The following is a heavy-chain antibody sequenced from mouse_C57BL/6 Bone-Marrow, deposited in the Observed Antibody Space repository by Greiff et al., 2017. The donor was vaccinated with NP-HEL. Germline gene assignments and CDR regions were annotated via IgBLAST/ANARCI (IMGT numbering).Heavy chain of an antibody. CDR1: GYAFTNYL. J-gene: IGHJ3*01. Sequence: QVQLQQSGAELVRPGTSVKVSCKASGYAFTNYLIEWVKQRPGQGLEWIGVINPGSGGTNYNEKFKGKATLTADKSSSTAYMQLSSLTSEDSAVYFCARSMDYGSGAYWGQGTLVTVSA. CDR3: ARSMDYGSGAY. V-gene: IGHV1-54*01. D-gene: IGHD1-1*01. CDR2: INPGSGGT.